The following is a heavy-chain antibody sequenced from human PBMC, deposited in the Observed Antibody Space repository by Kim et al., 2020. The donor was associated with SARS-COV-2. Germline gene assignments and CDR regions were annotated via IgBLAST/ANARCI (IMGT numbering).Heavy chain of an antibody. J-gene: IGHJ5*02. D-gene: IGHD3-3*01. V-gene: IGHV1-46*01. CDR1: GYTFTSYY. Sequence: ASVKVSCKASGYTFTSYYMHWVRQAPGQGLEWMGIINPSGGSTGYAQKFQGRVTMTRDTSTSTVYMELSSLRSEDTAVYYCAREPILEWLLRSLRGFDPWGQGTLVTVSS. CDR2: INPSGGST. CDR3: AREPILEWLLRSLRGFDP.